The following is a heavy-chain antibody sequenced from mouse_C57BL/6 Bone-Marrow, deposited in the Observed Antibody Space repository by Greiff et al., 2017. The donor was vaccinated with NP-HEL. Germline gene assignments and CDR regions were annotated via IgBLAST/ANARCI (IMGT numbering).Heavy chain of an antibody. CDR2: ISNGGGST. J-gene: IGHJ2*01. CDR1: GFTFSDYY. V-gene: IGHV5-12*01. CDR3: ARHGDGYLDY. D-gene: IGHD2-3*01. Sequence: VQLKESGGGLVQPGGSLKLSCAASGFTFSDYYMYWVRQTPEKRLEWVAYISNGGGSTYYPDTVKGRFTISRDNATNTLYLQMSRLKSEDTAMYYCARHGDGYLDYWGQGTTLTVSA.